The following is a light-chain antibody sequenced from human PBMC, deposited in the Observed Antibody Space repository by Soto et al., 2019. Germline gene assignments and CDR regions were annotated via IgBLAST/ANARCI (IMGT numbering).Light chain of an antibody. Sequence: QSALTQPASVSGSPGQPITISCTGTSSDIGDYNYVSWYQHHPGNAPKLIIYAASNRPPGVSNRFSGSKSGNTASLTISGLQAEDEAEYYCSSSTSTTTLLFGGGTKVTVL. CDR3: SSSTSTTTLL. CDR1: SSDIGDYNY. J-gene: IGLJ2*01. CDR2: AAS. V-gene: IGLV2-14*01.